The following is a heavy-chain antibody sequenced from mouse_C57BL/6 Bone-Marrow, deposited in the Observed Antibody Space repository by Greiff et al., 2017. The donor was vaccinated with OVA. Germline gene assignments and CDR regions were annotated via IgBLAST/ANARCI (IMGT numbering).Heavy chain of an antibody. V-gene: IGHV1-55*01. CDR2: IYPGSGST. J-gene: IGHJ1*03. Sequence: VQLQQPGAELVKPGASVKLSCKASGYTFTSYWITWVQQRPGQGLEWIGDIYPGSGSTNYNEKFKSKVTLTVDTSSSTAYMQLSSLTSEDSAVYYWARRYCGSSWYFDVWGTGTTVTVSS. D-gene: IGHD1-1*01. CDR3: ARRYCGSSWYFDV. CDR1: GYTFTSYW.